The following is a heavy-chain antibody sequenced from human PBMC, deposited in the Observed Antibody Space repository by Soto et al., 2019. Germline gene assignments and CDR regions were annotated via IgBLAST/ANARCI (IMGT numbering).Heavy chain of an antibody. CDR3: DITDENNSLEP. J-gene: IGHJ5*02. CDR2: IYYIVST. Sequence: SETLSLTCTVSGVSIISGDYYWSWIRQPPGKGLEWIVYIYYIVSTYYNPSLKSRVTISLDTSKNQFSLKLSSVTAADTAVYYCDITDENNSLEPWGQGNMVTVSS. V-gene: IGHV4-30-4*01. CDR1: GVSIISGDYY.